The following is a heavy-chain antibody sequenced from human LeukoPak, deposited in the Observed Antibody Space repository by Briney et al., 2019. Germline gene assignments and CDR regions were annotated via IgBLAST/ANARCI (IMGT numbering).Heavy chain of an antibody. Sequence: GGSLRLSCAASGFTFDDYAMHWVRQAPGKGLEWVSLISGDGGSTYYADSVKGRFTISRDNSKNTLYLQMNSLRAEDTAVYYCARDAYCGGDCYLPRSDFDYWGQGTLVTVSS. D-gene: IGHD2-21*01. CDR3: ARDAYCGGDCYLPRSDFDY. CDR1: GFTFDDYA. CDR2: ISGDGGST. V-gene: IGHV3-43*02. J-gene: IGHJ4*02.